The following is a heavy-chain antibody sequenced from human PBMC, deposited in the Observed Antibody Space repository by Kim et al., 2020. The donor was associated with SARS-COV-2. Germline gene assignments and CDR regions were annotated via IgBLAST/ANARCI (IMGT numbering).Heavy chain of an antibody. CDR3: ARPDYGGNSEAFDI. V-gene: IGHV3-21*01. Sequence: GSLRLSCAASGFTFSSYSMNWVRQAPGKGLEWVSSISSSSSYIYYADSVKGRFTISRDNAKNSLYLQMNSLRAEDTAVYYCARPDYGGNSEAFDIWGQGTMVTVSS. D-gene: IGHD4-17*01. CDR1: GFTFSSYS. CDR2: ISSSSSYI. J-gene: IGHJ3*02.